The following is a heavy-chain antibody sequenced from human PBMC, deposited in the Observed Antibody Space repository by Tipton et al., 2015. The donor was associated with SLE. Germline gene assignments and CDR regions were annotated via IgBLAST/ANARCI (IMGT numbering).Heavy chain of an antibody. J-gene: IGHJ5*02. V-gene: IGHV4-59*01. CDR1: GGSISSYY. D-gene: IGHD6-13*01. CDR3: TRSLYNTNWFWFDP. CDR2: VHKSGTT. Sequence: TLSLTCTVSGGSISSYYWTWIRQPPGKGLEWIGDVHKSGTTNYNPSLKSRVTISLGTSTNQFSLRLSSVTAADTAVYFCTRSLYNTNWFWFDPWGQGTLVTVSS.